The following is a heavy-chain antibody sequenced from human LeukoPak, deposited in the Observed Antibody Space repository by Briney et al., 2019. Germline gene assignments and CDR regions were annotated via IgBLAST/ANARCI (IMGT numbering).Heavy chain of an antibody. V-gene: IGHV4-59*12. J-gene: IGHJ4*02. CDR1: GGSITSYY. D-gene: IGHD5-18*01. CDR3: ARGMDTAMVTAGYYFDY. Sequence: RPSETLSLTCTVSGGSITSYYWSWIRQPPGKGLEWLGYIYYSGSTNYNPSLKSRVTISVDTSKNQFSLKLSSVTAADTAVYYCARGMDTAMVTAGYYFDYWGQGTLVTVSS. CDR2: IYYSGST.